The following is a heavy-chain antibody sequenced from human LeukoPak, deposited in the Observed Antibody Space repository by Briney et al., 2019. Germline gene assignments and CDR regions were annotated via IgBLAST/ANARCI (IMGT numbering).Heavy chain of an antibody. J-gene: IGHJ4*02. Sequence: GGSLRLSCAASGFTFSSYSMNWVRQAPGKGLEWVSSISSSSSYIYYADSVKGRFTISRDNAKNSLYLQMNSLRAEDTAVYYCARYCSGGSCYTTTRLSAIDYWGQGTLVTVSS. V-gene: IGHV3-21*01. CDR3: ARYCSGGSCYTTTRLSAIDY. CDR1: GFTFSSYS. CDR2: ISSSSSYI. D-gene: IGHD2-15*01.